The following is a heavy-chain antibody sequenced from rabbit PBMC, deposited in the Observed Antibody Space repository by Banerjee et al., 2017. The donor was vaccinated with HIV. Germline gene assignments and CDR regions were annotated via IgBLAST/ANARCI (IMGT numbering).Heavy chain of an antibody. Sequence: QSLEESGGDLVKPGASLTLTCTASGFDLSSYYYMCWVRQAPGKGLEWIGCIYAGSSGSIYYASWAKGRFTISKTSSTTVTLQMTSLTAADTATYFCARDLEYAGRSLNLWGQGTLVTVS. CDR3: ARDLEYAGRSLNL. CDR1: GFDLSSYYY. CDR2: IYAGSSGSI. J-gene: IGHJ4*01. V-gene: IGHV1S40*01. D-gene: IGHD8-1*01.